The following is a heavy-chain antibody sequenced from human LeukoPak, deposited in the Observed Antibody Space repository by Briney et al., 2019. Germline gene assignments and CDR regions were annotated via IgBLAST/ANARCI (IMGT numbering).Heavy chain of an antibody. Sequence: ASVKVSCKASGYTFTSYGISWVRQAPGQGLEWMGWISAYNGNTNYAQKLQGRVTMTTDTSTSTAYMELSSPRSEDTAVYYCGVWLAAGRYFGYWGQGTLVTVSS. D-gene: IGHD6-13*01. CDR3: GVWLAAGRYFGY. J-gene: IGHJ4*02. CDR2: ISAYNGNT. V-gene: IGHV1-18*01. CDR1: GYTFTSYG.